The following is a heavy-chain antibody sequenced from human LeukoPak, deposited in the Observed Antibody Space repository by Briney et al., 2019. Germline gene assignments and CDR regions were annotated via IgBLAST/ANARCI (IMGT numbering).Heavy chain of an antibody. Sequence: PGGSLRLSCAASGFTFSSYGLSWVRQPPGKGREWVSPISSSGGSTFCAESVKGRFTISRDNNENTLYLQMNSLRVEDTAVYYCARAAQVTGRPNLGGHFDYWGQGTLVTVSS. D-gene: IGHD6-6*01. CDR3: ARAAQVTGRPNLGGHFDY. CDR1: GFTFSSYG. J-gene: IGHJ4*02. CDR2: ISSSGGST. V-gene: IGHV3-23*01.